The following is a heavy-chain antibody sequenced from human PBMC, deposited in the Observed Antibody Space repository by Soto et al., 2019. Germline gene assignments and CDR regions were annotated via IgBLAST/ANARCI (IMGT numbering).Heavy chain of an antibody. CDR1: GGTFSSYT. D-gene: IGHD5-18*01. V-gene: IGHV1-69*02. CDR3: ASPDTAMTLKDYYYGMDV. CDR2: IIPILGIA. J-gene: IGHJ6*02. Sequence: RASVKVSCKASGGTFSSYTISWVRQAPGQGLEWMGRIIPILGIANYAQKFQGRVTITADKSTSTAYMELSSLRSEDMAVYYCASPDTAMTLKDYYYGMDVWGQGTTVTVSS.